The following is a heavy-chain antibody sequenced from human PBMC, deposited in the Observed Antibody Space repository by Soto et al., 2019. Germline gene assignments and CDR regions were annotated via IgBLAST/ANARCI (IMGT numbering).Heavy chain of an antibody. CDR1: GVSISSGGYS. J-gene: IGHJ4*02. CDR3: ARGMTTVTTFDY. V-gene: IGHV4-30-2*01. Sequence: SETLSLTYAVAGVSISSGGYSWSWIRQPPGKGLESIGYIYHSGSTYYNPSLKSRVTISVDRSKNQFSLKLSSVTAADTAVYYCARGMTTVTTFDYWGQGTLVTVSS. D-gene: IGHD4-17*01. CDR2: IYHSGST.